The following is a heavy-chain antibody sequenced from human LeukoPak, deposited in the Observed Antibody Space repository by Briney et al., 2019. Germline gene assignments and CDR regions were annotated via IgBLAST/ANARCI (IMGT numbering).Heavy chain of an antibody. CDR1: GYTFTSYY. CDR2: INPSGGST. D-gene: IGHD3-3*01. V-gene: IGHV1-46*01. J-gene: IGHJ4*02. Sequence: ASVKVSCKASGYTFTSYYMHWVRQAPGQGLEWMGIINPSGGSTSYAQKFQGRVTMTRDTSTSTVYMELSSLRSEDTAVYYCATITIFGVVTDYWGQGTLVTVSS. CDR3: ATITIFGVVTDY.